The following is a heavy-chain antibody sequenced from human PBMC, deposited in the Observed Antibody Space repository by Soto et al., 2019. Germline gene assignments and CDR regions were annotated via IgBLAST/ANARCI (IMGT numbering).Heavy chain of an antibody. Sequence: EMQLLESGGGLVQPGGSLRLFCAASGFTFTNYAMTWDRQAPGKGLEWVSTITPTGATFYGDTVKGRFTISRDNSRSTVFLQMNSLRAEDTAMYYCARTDKFNSQSSGWANRFDYWGQGTLVTVSS. D-gene: IGHD6-19*01. CDR2: ITPTGAT. J-gene: IGHJ4*02. CDR1: GFTFTNYA. CDR3: ARTDKFNSQSSGWANRFDY. V-gene: IGHV3-23*01.